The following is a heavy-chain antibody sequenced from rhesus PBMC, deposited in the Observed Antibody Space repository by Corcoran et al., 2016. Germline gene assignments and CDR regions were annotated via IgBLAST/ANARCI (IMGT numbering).Heavy chain of an antibody. CDR3: ARLTFSSGGYFEF. CDR1: GGDISSNH. V-gene: IGHV4-160*01. J-gene: IGHJ1*01. D-gene: IGHD3-3*01. CDR2: IYGSGGNT. Sequence: QVQLQEAGPGLVKPSETLSRTCAVSGGDISSNHWSWIRQPPGKGLEWIGRIYGSGGNTDYNPSLKSRVTISTDTSKNQFSLKLSSVTAADTAVYYCARLTFSSGGYFEFWGQGALVTVSS.